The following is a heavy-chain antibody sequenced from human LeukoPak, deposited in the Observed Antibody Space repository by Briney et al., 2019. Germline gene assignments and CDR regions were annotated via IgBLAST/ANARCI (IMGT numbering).Heavy chain of an antibody. D-gene: IGHD6-19*01. Sequence: SCKASGYTFSSYWMHWVRQAPGKGLVWVSRVNSDGSSTTYADSVKGRFTISRDNAKNTLYLQMNSLRAEDTAVYYCARGSTQYSSGWYGLDYWGQGTLVTVSS. CDR2: VNSDGSST. J-gene: IGHJ4*02. CDR1: GYTFSSYW. V-gene: IGHV3-74*01. CDR3: ARGSTQYSSGWYGLDY.